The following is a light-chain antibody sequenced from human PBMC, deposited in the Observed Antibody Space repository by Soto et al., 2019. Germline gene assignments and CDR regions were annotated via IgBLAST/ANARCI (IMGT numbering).Light chain of an antibody. V-gene: IGKV1-5*03. Sequence: DIQMTQSPSTLSASVGDRVTITCRASQTINRWLAWYQQKPGKAPKLLIHKASTLQGGVPSRFSGSASETEFTLIISSLQPDDFATYFCLQYIHYPLTFGGGTKVEIK. CDR3: LQYIHYPLT. CDR2: KAS. J-gene: IGKJ4*01. CDR1: QTINRW.